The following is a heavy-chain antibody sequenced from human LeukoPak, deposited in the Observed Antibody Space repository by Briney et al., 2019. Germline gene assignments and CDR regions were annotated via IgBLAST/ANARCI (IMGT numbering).Heavy chain of an antibody. V-gene: IGHV3-21*01. CDR2: ISSSSSYI. CDR3: ARKYASGTYPLDY. J-gene: IGHJ4*02. CDR1: GFTFSSYS. Sequence: GGALRLSCAASGFTFSSYSMNWVRQAPWKGLEWVSSISSSSSYIYYAGSVNGRFTISRDHAKNSLYLQMNSLRSEDTAVYYCARKYASGTYPLDYWGQGILVTVSS. D-gene: IGHD3-10*01.